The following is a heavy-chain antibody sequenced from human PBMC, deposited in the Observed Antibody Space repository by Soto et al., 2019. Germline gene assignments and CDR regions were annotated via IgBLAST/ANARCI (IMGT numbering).Heavy chain of an antibody. Sequence: GESLKISCKGPGHLFDNHWIGWVRQTPGKGLEWMGLIFTRDSETKTSPSFQGHVSFSVDNSINTVYLQWTSLKTTDTGIYFCARGYFDSGHGYDLWGQGTLVTVSS. V-gene: IGHV5-51*01. CDR3: ARGYFDSGHGYDL. D-gene: IGHD3-10*01. J-gene: IGHJ5*02. CDR2: IFTRDSET. CDR1: GHLFDNHW.